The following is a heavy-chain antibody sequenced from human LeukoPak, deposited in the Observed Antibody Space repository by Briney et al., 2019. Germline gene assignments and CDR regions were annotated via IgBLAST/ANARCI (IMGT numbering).Heavy chain of an antibody. CDR1: GGCFSGYY. V-gene: IGHV4-34*01. D-gene: IGHD3-9*01. J-gene: IGHJ5*02. Sequence: PSETLSLTCAVYGGCFSGYYWSWIRQPPGKGLEWIGEINHSGSTNYNPSLKSRVTISVDTSKNQFSLKLSSVTTADTAVYYCARKKYYDILTGLYNWFDPWGQGTLVTVSS. CDR3: ARKKYYDILTGLYNWFDP. CDR2: INHSGST.